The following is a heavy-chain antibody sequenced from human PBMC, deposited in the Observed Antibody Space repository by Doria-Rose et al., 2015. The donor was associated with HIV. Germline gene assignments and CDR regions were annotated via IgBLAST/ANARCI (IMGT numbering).Heavy chain of an antibody. D-gene: IGHD6-13*01. CDR1: GVSLSSPGMG. CDR3: ARIKSSRWYHKYYFDF. CDR2: NFSGDER. J-gene: IGHJ4*02. Sequence: QITLKESGPVLVKSTETLTLTCTVSGVSLSSPGMGVSWIRQPPGKALEWLANNFSGDERSYKTSLKSRLNISRGTSKSQVVLTMTDMDPVDTATYYCARIKSSRWYHKYYFDFWGQGTLVIVSA. V-gene: IGHV2-26*01.